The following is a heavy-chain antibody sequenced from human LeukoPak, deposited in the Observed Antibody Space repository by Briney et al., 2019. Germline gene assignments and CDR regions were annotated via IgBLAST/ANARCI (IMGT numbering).Heavy chain of an antibody. D-gene: IGHD5-18*01. CDR3: AKLDWGGSRYGYFDS. CDR2: ISSSGNTI. J-gene: IGHJ4*02. CDR1: GFTFSDYY. V-gene: IGHV3-11*01. Sequence: GGSLRLSCAASGFTFSDYYMSWIRQAPGKGLEWVSYISSSGNTINYADSVKGRFTISRDNAKNSLYLQMNSLRADDTAVYYCAKLDWGGSRYGYFDSWGQGTLVTVSS.